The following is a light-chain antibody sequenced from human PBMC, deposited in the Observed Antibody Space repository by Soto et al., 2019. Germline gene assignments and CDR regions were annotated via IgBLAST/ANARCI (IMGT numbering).Light chain of an antibody. V-gene: IGKV1-9*01. J-gene: IGKJ2*01. CDR1: QGISSY. Sequence: DIQLTQSPSFLSASVGDRVTISCRASQGISSYLAWYQQKPWKAPKVLIYGASTLQSGVPSRFSGSGSGTEFTLTISSLQPEDFATYYCQQLSSYPRTFGQGTKLEIK. CDR2: GAS. CDR3: QQLSSYPRT.